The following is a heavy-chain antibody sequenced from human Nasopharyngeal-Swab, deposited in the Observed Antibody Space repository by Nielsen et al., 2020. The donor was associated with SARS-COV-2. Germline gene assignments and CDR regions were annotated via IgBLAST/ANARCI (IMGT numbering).Heavy chain of an antibody. CDR2: FDPEDGET. CDR1: GYTLTELS. D-gene: IGHD3-16*02. V-gene: IGHV1-24*01. J-gene: IGHJ4*02. CDR3: ARDLFVWGSYRNFDY. Sequence: ASVKVSCKVSGYTLTELSMHWVRQAPGKGLEWMGGFDPEDGETIYAQKFQGRVTMTTDTATNTAYMELRSLRSDDTAVYHCARDLFVWGSYRNFDYWGQGTRVTVSS.